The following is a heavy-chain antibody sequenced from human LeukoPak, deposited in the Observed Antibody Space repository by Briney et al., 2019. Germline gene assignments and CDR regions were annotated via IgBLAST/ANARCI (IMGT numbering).Heavy chain of an antibody. J-gene: IGHJ4*02. V-gene: IGHV4-39*01. Sequence: SETLSLTCTVSGGSISRSSYYWGWIRQPPGKGLEWIGSIYYTGSTYHNPSLKSRVIISVDTSKNQFSLRLSSVTAADTAVYYCARQGCGGDCYPDYWGQGTLVTVSS. CDR1: GGSISRSSYY. CDR3: ARQGCGGDCYPDY. D-gene: IGHD2-21*02. CDR2: IYYTGST.